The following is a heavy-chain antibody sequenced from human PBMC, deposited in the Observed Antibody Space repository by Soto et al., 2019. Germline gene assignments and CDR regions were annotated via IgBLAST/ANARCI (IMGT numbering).Heavy chain of an antibody. CDR2: ISYDGSNK. Sequence: PGGSLRLSCAASGFTFSSYAMHWVRQAPGKGLEWVAVISYDGSNKYYADSVKGRFTISRDNSKNTLYLQMNSLRAEDTAVYYCAKLRYFDWSSYNWFEYWGQGTPVTVSS. CDR3: AKLRYFDWSSYNWFEY. D-gene: IGHD3-9*01. V-gene: IGHV3-30-3*02. J-gene: IGHJ5*01. CDR1: GFTFSSYA.